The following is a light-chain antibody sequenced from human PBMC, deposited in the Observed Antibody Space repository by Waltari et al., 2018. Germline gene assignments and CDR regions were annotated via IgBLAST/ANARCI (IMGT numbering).Light chain of an antibody. CDR2: WAS. CDR3: HQYYSTPDT. Sequence: DIVMTQSPDSLAVSLGARATINCKSSPSVLYSANNKNFLAWYQQKPGQPPKLLIYWASFRASGVPERFSGSASGTDFTLTISTLQAEDVAVYYCHQYYSTPDTFGQGTHLEIK. V-gene: IGKV4-1*01. J-gene: IGKJ2*01. CDR1: PSVLYSANNKNF.